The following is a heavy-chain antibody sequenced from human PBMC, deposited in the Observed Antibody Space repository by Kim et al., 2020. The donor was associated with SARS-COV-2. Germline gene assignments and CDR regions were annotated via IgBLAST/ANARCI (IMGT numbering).Heavy chain of an antibody. J-gene: IGHJ4*02. CDR2: IYYSGST. CDR1: GGSISSYY. Sequence: SETLSLTCTVSGGSISSYYWSWIRQPPGKGLEWIGYIYYSGSTNYNPSLKSRVTISVDTSKNQFSLKLSSVTAADTAVYYCARHNGRRPDTAMATNFDYWGQGTLVTVSS. CDR3: ARHNGRRPDTAMATNFDY. D-gene: IGHD5-18*01. V-gene: IGHV4-59*08.